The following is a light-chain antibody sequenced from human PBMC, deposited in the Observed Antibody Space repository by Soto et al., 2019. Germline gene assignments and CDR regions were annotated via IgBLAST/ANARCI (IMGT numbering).Light chain of an antibody. Sequence: QSALTQPPSVSGSPGQPVTISCTGTSSDVGSYNRVSWYQQPPGTAPKLMIHEVSNRPSGVPDRFSASKSGNTASLTISGLQAEDEDDYYCSSYTSSSTLVFGGGTKLTVL. CDR2: EVS. CDR3: SSYTSSSTLV. CDR1: SSDVGSYNR. J-gene: IGLJ2*01. V-gene: IGLV2-18*02.